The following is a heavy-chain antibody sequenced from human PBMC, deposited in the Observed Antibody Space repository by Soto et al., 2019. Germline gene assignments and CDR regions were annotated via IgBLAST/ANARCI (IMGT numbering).Heavy chain of an antibody. D-gene: IGHD2-15*01. CDR3: AGKGSSTWAYHYYMDV. CDR2: INHSGST. CDR1: GGSFNAYY. J-gene: IGHJ6*03. Sequence: ASETLSLTCAVYGGSFNAYYWTWILQSPGKGLEWIGEINHSGSTNCNPSLKSRVAISVDTSQSQFSLRLSSVTAADTAVYYCAGKGSSTWAYHYYMDVWAKGTTVTVSS. V-gene: IGHV4-34*01.